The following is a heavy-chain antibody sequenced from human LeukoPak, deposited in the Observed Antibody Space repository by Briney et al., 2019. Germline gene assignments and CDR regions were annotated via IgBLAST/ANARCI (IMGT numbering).Heavy chain of an antibody. CDR2: IYDSGST. Sequence: SETLSLTCTVSGGSISSYYWSWMRQPPGKGLEWIGYIYDSGSTNYNPSLKSRVTMAVDTSKRQFSLKLSSVTAADTAIYYCAGFSARLHDFDYWGQGTLVTVSS. J-gene: IGHJ4*02. CDR3: AGFSARLHDFDY. D-gene: IGHD6-25*01. CDR1: GGSISSYY. V-gene: IGHV4-59*01.